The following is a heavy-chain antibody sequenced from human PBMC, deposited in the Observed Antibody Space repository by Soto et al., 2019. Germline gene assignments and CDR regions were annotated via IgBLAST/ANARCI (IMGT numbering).Heavy chain of an antibody. CDR2: IYYSGST. J-gene: IGHJ6*02. CDR1: GGSISSSSYY. V-gene: IGHV4-39*01. CDR3: ARHRSSSWYGYYYGMDV. D-gene: IGHD6-13*01. Sequence: PSETLSLTCTVSGGSISSSSYYWGWIRQPPGKGLEWIGSIYYSGSTYYNPSLKSRVTISVDTSKNQFSLKLSSVTAADTAVYYCARHRSSSWYGYYYGMDVWGQGTTVTVSS.